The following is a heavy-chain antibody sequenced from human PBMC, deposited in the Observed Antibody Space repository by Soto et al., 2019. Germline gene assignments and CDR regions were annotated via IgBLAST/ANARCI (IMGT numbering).Heavy chain of an antibody. CDR1: GFTFGSYA. CDR3: AKEGPSIAVAGTGGYFDY. D-gene: IGHD6-19*01. Sequence: GGSLRLSCAASGFTFGSYAMSWVRQAPGKGLEWVSAISGSGGSTYYADSVKGRFTISRDNSKNTLYLQMNSLRAEDTAVYYCAKEGPSIAVAGTGGYFDYWGQGTLVTVSS. J-gene: IGHJ4*02. CDR2: ISGSGGST. V-gene: IGHV3-23*01.